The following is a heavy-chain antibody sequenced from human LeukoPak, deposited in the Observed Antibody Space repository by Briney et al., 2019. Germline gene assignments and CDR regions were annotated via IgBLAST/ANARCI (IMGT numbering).Heavy chain of an antibody. Sequence: GGSLRLSCAASGFTFSTYAMNWVRQAPGKGLEWVSAISGSGGTTYYADSVEGRFTISRDNSKNTLYLQMDSLRAGDTAVYYCAKGTRSGAATPVYWGQGTLVTVSS. J-gene: IGHJ4*02. CDR2: ISGSGGTT. CDR3: AKGTRSGAATPVY. V-gene: IGHV3-23*01. CDR1: GFTFSTYA. D-gene: IGHD2-15*01.